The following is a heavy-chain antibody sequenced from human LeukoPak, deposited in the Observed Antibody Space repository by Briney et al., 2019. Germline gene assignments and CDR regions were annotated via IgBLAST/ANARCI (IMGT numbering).Heavy chain of an antibody. Sequence: GGSLRLSCAASGFTFSSYGMHWVRQAPGKGLEGVAFIRYDGSNKYYADSVKGRFTISRDNSKNTLYLQMNSLRAEDTAVYYCAKGDRGYSYGCSLDYWGQGTLVTVSS. CDR1: GFTFSSYG. CDR2: IRYDGSNK. D-gene: IGHD5-18*01. CDR3: AKGDRGYSYGCSLDY. J-gene: IGHJ4*02. V-gene: IGHV3-30*02.